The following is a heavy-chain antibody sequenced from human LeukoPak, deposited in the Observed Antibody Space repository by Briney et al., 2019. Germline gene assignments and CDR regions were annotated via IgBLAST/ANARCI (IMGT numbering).Heavy chain of an antibody. V-gene: IGHV3-30-3*01. CDR3: ARDLYSSSWYSHYYYYGMDV. CDR2: ISYDGSNK. Sequence: GGSLRLSCAASGFTFSSYAMHWVRQAPGKGLKWVAVISYDGSNKYYADSVKGRFTISRDNSKNTLYLQMNSLRAEDTAVYYCARDLYSSSWYSHYYYYGMDVWGQGTTVTVSS. J-gene: IGHJ6*02. CDR1: GFTFSSYA. D-gene: IGHD6-13*01.